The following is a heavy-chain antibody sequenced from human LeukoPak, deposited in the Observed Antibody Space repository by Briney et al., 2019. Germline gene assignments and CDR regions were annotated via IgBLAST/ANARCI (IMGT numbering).Heavy chain of an antibody. CDR3: ARGDYDILTSLYCYYYYMDV. J-gene: IGHJ6*03. V-gene: IGHV3-30*02. CDR2: IRYDGSNK. CDR1: GFTFSSYG. D-gene: IGHD3-9*01. Sequence: GGSLRLSCAASGFTFSSYGMHWVRQAPGKGLEWVAFIRYDGSNKYYADSVKGRFTISRDNAKNSLYLQMNSLRAEDTAVYYCARGDYDILTSLYCYYYYMDVWGKGTTVTVSS.